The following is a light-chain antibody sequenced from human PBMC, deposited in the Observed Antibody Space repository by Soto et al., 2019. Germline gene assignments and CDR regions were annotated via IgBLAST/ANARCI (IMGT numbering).Light chain of an antibody. CDR2: DVS. V-gene: IGLV2-14*01. J-gene: IGLJ2*01. CDR1: SSDVGGYNY. CDR3: SSYTSTYTVV. Sequence: QSALTQPASVSGSPGQSITISCTGTSSDVGGYNYVSWYQQHPGKAPKLMIYDVSNRPSGVSNRFSGSKSVNTASLTVSGLQAEDEADFYCSSYTSTYTVVFGGGTQLTVL.